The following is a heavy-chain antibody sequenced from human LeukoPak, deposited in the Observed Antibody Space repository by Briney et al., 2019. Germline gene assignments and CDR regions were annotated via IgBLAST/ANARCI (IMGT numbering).Heavy chain of an antibody. CDR3: ARDRGQKYSSSWGFDP. J-gene: IGHJ5*02. CDR1: GGSISSSSYY. D-gene: IGHD6-13*01. CDR2: IYYSGST. Sequence: SETLSLTCTVSGGSISSSSYYWGWIRQPPGKGLEWIGSIYYSGSTYYNPSLKSRVTISVDTSKNQFSLNLSSVTAADTAVYYCARDRGQKYSSSWGFDPWGQGTLVTVSS. V-gene: IGHV4-39*07.